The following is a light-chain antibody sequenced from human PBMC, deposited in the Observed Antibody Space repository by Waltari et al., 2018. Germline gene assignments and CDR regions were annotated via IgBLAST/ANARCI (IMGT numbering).Light chain of an antibody. CDR2: GAS. CDR1: QSVSSSY. J-gene: IGKJ2*01. V-gene: IGKV3-20*01. CDR3: QQYGSSPPYT. Sequence: ELVLPQSPGTLSLSPGERATLSCRANQSVSSSYLAWYQQKPGQAPRLLIYGASSRATGIPDRFSGSGSGTDFTLTISRLEPEDFAVYYCQQYGSSPPYTFGQGTKLEIK.